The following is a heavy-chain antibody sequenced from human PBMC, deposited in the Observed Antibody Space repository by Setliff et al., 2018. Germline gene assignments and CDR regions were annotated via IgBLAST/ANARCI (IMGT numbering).Heavy chain of an antibody. D-gene: IGHD2-2*01. Sequence: PSETLSLTCAVYGGSFSGYYWSWIRQPPGKGLEWIGEINHTGSTNYSPSLKSRVTISVDTSKNQFSLKLTSVTAADTAVYYCARGYCSSPSCFFAGWFDPWGQGTLVTVPS. CDR3: ARGYCSSPSCFFAGWFDP. V-gene: IGHV4-34*01. CDR1: GGSFSGYY. CDR2: INHTGST. J-gene: IGHJ5*02.